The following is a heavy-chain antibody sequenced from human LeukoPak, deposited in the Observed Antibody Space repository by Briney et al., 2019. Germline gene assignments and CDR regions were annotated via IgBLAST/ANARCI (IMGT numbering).Heavy chain of an antibody. CDR2: IYYSGIT. D-gene: IGHD6-6*01. V-gene: IGHV4-39*07. Sequence: PSETLSLTCTVSGGSISGSSYYWGWIRQPPGKGLEWIGSIYYSGITYYNPSLKSRVTMSVGTSKNQFSLKLSSVTAADTAVYYCARESVRSSLRASWFDPWGQGTLVTVSS. CDR1: GGSISGSSYY. CDR3: ARESVRSSLRASWFDP. J-gene: IGHJ5*02.